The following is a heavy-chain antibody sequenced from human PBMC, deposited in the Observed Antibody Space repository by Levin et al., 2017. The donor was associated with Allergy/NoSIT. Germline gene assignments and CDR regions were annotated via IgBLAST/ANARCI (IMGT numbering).Heavy chain of an antibody. CDR3: ATFKNEYFHN. CDR1: GYTLTELS. J-gene: IGHJ1*01. Sequence: GESLKISCKVSGYTLTELSIHWVRQAPGKGLEWLGGFDPERDETIFAQKFQGRVTMTDDTSTDTAYMELSSLRSEDTAVYYCATFKNEYFHNWGQGTLVTVSS. CDR2: FDPERDET. V-gene: IGHV1-24*01.